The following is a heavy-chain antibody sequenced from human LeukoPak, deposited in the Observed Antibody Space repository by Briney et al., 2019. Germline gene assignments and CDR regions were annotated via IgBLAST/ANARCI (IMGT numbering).Heavy chain of an antibody. J-gene: IGHJ4*02. CDR2: IFHSGNT. D-gene: IGHD3-22*01. Sequence: SETLSLTCAVSGGSISSGGFSWSWIRQPPGKDLEWIGYIFHSGNTYYNPSLKSRVTISVDRSKNLFSLKLTSVTAADTAIYFCARSPRQYYDTRGYVRYFDYWGQGTLFTVSS. V-gene: IGHV4-30-2*01. CDR3: ARSPRQYYDTRGYVRYFDY. CDR1: GGSISSGGFS.